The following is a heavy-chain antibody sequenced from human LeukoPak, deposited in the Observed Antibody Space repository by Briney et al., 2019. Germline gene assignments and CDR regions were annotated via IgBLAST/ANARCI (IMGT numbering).Heavy chain of an antibody. D-gene: IGHD2-15*01. CDR1: GFTFSSYG. Sequence: PGGSLRLSCAASGFTFSSYGMHWVRQVPGKGLEWVAVIWYDGSKEYYADSVKGRFTISRDNSKNTLYLQMNSLRAEDTAVYYCARDRCSGGSRDSGAEYFQHWGQGTLVTVSS. V-gene: IGHV3-33*01. CDR2: IWYDGSKE. J-gene: IGHJ1*01. CDR3: ARDRCSGGSRDSGAEYFQH.